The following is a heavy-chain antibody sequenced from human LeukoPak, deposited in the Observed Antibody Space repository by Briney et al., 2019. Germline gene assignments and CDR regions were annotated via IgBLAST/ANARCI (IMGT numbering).Heavy chain of an antibody. CDR2: IYYSGSA. D-gene: IGHD5-24*01. CDR1: GDSISSYS. CDR3: ATSDGYPYIDAFDT. J-gene: IGHJ3*02. Sequence: SETLSLTCTVSGDSISSYSWNWIRQPPEKGLEWIGSIYYSGSADYMPSLRNRLTISVDTSKNEFYLKLSSVSAADTAVYYCATSDGYPYIDAFDTWGQGTMVTVSS. V-gene: IGHV4-59*01.